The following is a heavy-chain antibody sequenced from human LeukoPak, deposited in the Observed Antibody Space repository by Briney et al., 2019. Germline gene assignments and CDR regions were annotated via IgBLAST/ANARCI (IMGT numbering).Heavy chain of an antibody. CDR2: ISGSGGST. J-gene: IGHJ4*02. CDR1: GFTFSNYG. V-gene: IGHV3-23*01. CDR3: AKDRRVDPYYFDY. D-gene: IGHD3-9*01. Sequence: PGGSLRLSCAASGFTFSNYGLSWVRQAPGKGLEWVSAISGSGGSTYYADFVKGRFTISRDNSKNTLYLQMNSLRAEDTAVYYCAKDRRVDPYYFDYWGQGTLVTVSS.